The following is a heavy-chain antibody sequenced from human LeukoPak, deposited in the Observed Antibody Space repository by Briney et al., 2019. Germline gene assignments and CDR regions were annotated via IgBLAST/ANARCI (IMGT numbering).Heavy chain of an antibody. CDR3: ANGPGYSSSWYHYFDY. V-gene: IGHV3-30*18. D-gene: IGHD6-13*01. Sequence: GRSLRLSCVASGFTLSSYGMHWVRPPPGKGREWVGVMSYDGSNKYYADSVGGRFTISRDNSKNTLYLQMNSLRAEDTAVYYCANGPGYSSSWYHYFDYWGQGTLVTVSS. CDR2: MSYDGSNK. J-gene: IGHJ4*02. CDR1: GFTLSSYG.